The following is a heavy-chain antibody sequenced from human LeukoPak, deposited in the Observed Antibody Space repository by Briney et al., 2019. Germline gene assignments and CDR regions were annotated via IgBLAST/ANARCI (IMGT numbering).Heavy chain of an antibody. Sequence: KPSETLSLTCTVSGGSTSSYYWSWIRQPPGKGLERIGYIYYSGSTNYNPSLKSRVTISVDTSKNQFSLKLSSVTAADTAVYYCASTPVPAAIFSYYYGMDVWGQGTTVTVSS. J-gene: IGHJ6*02. CDR2: IYYSGST. CDR3: ASTPVPAAIFSYYYGMDV. V-gene: IGHV4-59*08. CDR1: GGSTSSYY. D-gene: IGHD2-2*01.